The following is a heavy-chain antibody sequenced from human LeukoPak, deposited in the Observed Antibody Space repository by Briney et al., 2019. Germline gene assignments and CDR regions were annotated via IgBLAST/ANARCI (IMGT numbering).Heavy chain of an antibody. CDR2: ISGSGGST. D-gene: IGHD6-19*01. Sequence: GGSLRLSCAASGFTFSSYAMSWVRQAPGKGLEWVSAISGSGGSTYYADSVRGRFTISRDNSKNTLYLQMNSLRAEDTAVYYCAKSRSGWERTDDDYWGQGTLVTVSS. J-gene: IGHJ4*02. CDR1: GFTFSSYA. V-gene: IGHV3-23*01. CDR3: AKSRSGWERTDDDY.